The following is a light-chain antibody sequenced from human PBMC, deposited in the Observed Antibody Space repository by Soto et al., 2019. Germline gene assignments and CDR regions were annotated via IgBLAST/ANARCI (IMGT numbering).Light chain of an antibody. V-gene: IGLV1-51*01. CDR3: GTWTSTLSAGQV. CDR2: DNN. J-gene: IGLJ2*01. Sequence: QSALTQPPSVSAAPGQKVTISCSGSSSNVGDNDVSWYQQLPGAAPKLLIYDNNKRPSGIPDRFSASKSGTSATLGITGLQTGDEADYYCGTWTSTLSAGQVFGGGTKLTVL. CDR1: SSNVGDND.